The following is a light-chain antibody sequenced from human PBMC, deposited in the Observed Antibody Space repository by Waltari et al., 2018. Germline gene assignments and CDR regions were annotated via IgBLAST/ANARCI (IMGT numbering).Light chain of an antibody. CDR3: QHYRSLPVT. CDR1: ESVRRS. J-gene: IGKJ1*01. Sequence: EIVLTQSPGTLSLSPGESATISCTASESVRRSLAWYQLLPGQAPRLLIYDASATAAAIPDSFRGSGSGTYFILTISRLEPEDFALYYCQHYRSLPVTFGQGTKVEIK. V-gene: IGKV3-20*01. CDR2: DAS.